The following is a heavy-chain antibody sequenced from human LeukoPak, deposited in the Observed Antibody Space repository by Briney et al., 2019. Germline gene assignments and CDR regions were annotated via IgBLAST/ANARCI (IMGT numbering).Heavy chain of an antibody. CDR3: ARAGGLYCSSTSCYGYYYYYYYMDV. Sequence: SETLSLTCTVSGGSISSYYWSWIRQPPGKGLEWIGYIYYSGSTNYNPSLKNRVTISVDTSKNQFSLKLSSVTAADTAVYYCARAGGLYCSSTSCYGYYYYYYYMDVWGKGTTVTVSS. V-gene: IGHV4-59*01. J-gene: IGHJ6*03. CDR2: IYYSGST. CDR1: GGSISSYY. D-gene: IGHD2-2*01.